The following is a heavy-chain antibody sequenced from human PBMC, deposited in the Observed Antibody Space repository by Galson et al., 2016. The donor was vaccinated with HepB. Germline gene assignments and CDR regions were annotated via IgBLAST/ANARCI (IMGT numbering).Heavy chain of an antibody. D-gene: IGHD1-26*01. CDR1: GDSVSSNSAA. CDR2: TFYRSKWHN. Sequence: CAISGDSVSSNSAAWNWIRQSPSRGLEWLGRTFYRSKWHNEYAVSVQSQISIKSVTSKNQFSLQLNSVSPEDTAVYYCARDPGWQYRDSGSYLGWFEPWGQGTLVTVSS. J-gene: IGHJ5*02. CDR3: ARDPGWQYRDSGSYLGWFEP. V-gene: IGHV6-1*01.